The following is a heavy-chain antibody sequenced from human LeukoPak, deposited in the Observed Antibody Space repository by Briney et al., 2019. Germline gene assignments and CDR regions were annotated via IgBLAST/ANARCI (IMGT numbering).Heavy chain of an antibody. CDR3: ASTYSSGPAAHPLHDY. D-gene: IGHD6-19*01. CDR1: GFTFSSYA. CDR2: ISYDGSNK. Sequence: GGSLRLSCAASGFTFSSYAMHWVRQVPGKGLEWVAVISYDGSNKYYADSVKGRFTISRDNSKNTLYLQMNSLRAEDTAVYYCASTYSSGPAAHPLHDYWGQGTLVTVSS. V-gene: IGHV3-30*01. J-gene: IGHJ4*02.